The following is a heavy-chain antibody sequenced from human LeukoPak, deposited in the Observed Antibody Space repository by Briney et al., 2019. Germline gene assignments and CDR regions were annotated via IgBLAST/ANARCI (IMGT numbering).Heavy chain of an antibody. CDR1: GYTFTSYG. Sequence: EASVKVSCKASGYTFTSYGISWVRQAPGQGLEWMGWISAYNGNTNYAQKLQGRVTMTTDTSTSTAYMELRSLRSDDTAVYYCARTLYGSGSYYNGNWFDPWGQGTLVTVSS. J-gene: IGHJ5*02. D-gene: IGHD3-10*01. CDR2: ISAYNGNT. CDR3: ARTLYGSGSYYNGNWFDP. V-gene: IGHV1-18*01.